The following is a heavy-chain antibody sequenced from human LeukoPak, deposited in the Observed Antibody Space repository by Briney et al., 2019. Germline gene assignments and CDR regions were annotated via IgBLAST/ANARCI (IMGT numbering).Heavy chain of an antibody. CDR2: INKNGGTT. V-gene: IGHV3-21*01. D-gene: IGHD3-22*01. CDR3: ARASDYYDSSGSLDI. CDR1: GFTFTSYA. Sequence: GGSLRLSCAASGFTFTSYAMSWVRQAPGKGLEWVSTINKNGGTTYYADSVKGRFTISRDNAKNSLYLQMNSLRAEDTAVYYCARASDYYDSSGSLDIWGQGTMVTVSS. J-gene: IGHJ3*02.